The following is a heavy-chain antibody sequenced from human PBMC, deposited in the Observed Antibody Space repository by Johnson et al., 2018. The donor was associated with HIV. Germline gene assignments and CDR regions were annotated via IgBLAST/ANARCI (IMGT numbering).Heavy chain of an antibody. J-gene: IGHJ3*02. CDR3: AKEYFDI. V-gene: IGHV3-30*02. Sequence: QVQLVESGGGVVRPGGSPRLSCAASGFTFDDYGMSWVRQAPGKGLEWVAFIQYDGSTKYYGDSVKGRFTISRDNSKNTLYLQMNSLRTEDTAVYYCAKEYFDIWGPGTMVTVSS. CDR2: IQYDGSTK. CDR1: GFTFDDYG.